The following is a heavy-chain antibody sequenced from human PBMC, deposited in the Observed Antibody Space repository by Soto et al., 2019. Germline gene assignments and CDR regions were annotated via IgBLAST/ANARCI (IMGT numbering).Heavy chain of an antibody. CDR3: AIDLSEGRVGNWFES. CDR2: ISSSTSYV. J-gene: IGHJ5*01. Sequence: EVQLVESGGGLVKPGGSLRLSCAASGFTFSRYGMNWLRQAPGKGLEWVASISSSTSYVYYADSVKGRFSTSRDNAKNILYLEMYALRTEDTAVYYCAIDLSEGRVGNWFESWGQGTLVTVSS. V-gene: IGHV3-21*01. CDR1: GFTFSRYG. D-gene: IGHD2-2*01.